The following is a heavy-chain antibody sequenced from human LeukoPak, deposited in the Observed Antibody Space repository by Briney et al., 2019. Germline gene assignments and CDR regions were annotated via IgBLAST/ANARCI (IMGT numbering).Heavy chain of an antibody. CDR3: ASDSGYDTLFYYYYGMDV. CDR2: SIPIFGTA. V-gene: IGHV1-69*13. CDR1: GGTFSSYA. J-gene: IGHJ6*04. Sequence: SVKVSCKASGGTFSSYAISWVRQAPGQGLEWMGGSIPIFGTANYAQKFQGRVTITADESTSTAYMEMSRLRSEDTAVYYCASDSGYDTLFYYYYGMDVWGKGTTVTVSS. D-gene: IGHD5-12*01.